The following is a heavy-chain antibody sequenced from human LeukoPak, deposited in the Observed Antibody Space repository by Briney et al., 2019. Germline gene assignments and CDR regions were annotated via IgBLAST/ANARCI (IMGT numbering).Heavy chain of an antibody. D-gene: IGHD1-26*01. CDR2: ISSSSSYI. CDR1: GFTFSSYS. J-gene: IGHJ4*02. Sequence: PGGSLRLSCAASGFTFSSYSMNWVRQGPGKGLEWVSSISSSSSYIYYADSVKGRFTISRDNAKNSLYLQMNSLRAEDTAVYYCARDLGAALSNPIDYWGQGTLVTVSS. CDR3: ARDLGAALSNPIDY. V-gene: IGHV3-21*01.